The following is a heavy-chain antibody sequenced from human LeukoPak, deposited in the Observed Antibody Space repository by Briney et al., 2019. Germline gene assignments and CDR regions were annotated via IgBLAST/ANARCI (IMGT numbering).Heavy chain of an antibody. Sequence: PSQTLSLTCTVSGGSISSGGYYWSWIRQPPGKGLEWIGYIYHSGSTYYNPSLKSRVTISVDRSKNQFSLKLSSVTAADTAVYYCARVPQLRRTYYFDYWGQGTLVTVSS. CDR2: IYHSGST. CDR3: ARVPQLRRTYYFDY. D-gene: IGHD2-2*01. V-gene: IGHV4-30-2*01. CDR1: GGSISSGGYY. J-gene: IGHJ4*02.